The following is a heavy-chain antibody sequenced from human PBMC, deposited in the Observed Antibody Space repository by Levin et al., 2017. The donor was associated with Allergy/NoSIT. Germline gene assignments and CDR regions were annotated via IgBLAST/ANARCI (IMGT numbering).Heavy chain of an antibody. CDR2: ISGSGGST. D-gene: IGHD2-2*01. CDR1: GFTFSSYA. Sequence: SCAASGFTFSSYAMSWVRQAPGKGLEWVSAISGSGGSTYYADSVKGRFTISRDNSKNTLYLQMNSLRAEDTAVYYCAKDPLGYCSSTSCDWGQGTLVTVSS. V-gene: IGHV3-23*01. CDR3: AKDPLGYCSSTSCD. J-gene: IGHJ4*02.